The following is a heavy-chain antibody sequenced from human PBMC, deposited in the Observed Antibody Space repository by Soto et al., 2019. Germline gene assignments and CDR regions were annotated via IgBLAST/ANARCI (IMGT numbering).Heavy chain of an antibody. CDR3: GGDFFSGYYSGGMDV. J-gene: IGHJ6*04. V-gene: IGHV3-11*06. CDR2: ISSRSSYT. Sequence: GGSLRLSCAASGFTFSDYYMNWIRQTPGKGLEWVSYISSRSSYTNYADSVKGRFTISRDNSKNTLYLQMNSLRAEDTAVYYIGGDFFSGYYSGGMDVWAKGTTVTVSS. D-gene: IGHD3-9*01. CDR1: GFTFSDYY.